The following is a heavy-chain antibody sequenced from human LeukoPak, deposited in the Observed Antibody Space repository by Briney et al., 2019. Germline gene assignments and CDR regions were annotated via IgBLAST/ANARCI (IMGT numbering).Heavy chain of an antibody. J-gene: IGHJ4*02. CDR2: IGNNGGGI. CDR3: AKRHLSYGDSSPIDY. D-gene: IGHD4-17*01. CDR1: GFTCSTYT. V-gene: IGHV3-23*01. Sequence: QPGGTLIRSCAASGFTCSTYTMDWVRNPPGKRLEWVSIIGNNGGGIHYADSVKGRFTISRDNFKNALYLQMNSLRVEDTAVYYCAKRHLSYGDSSPIDYWGQGTLVTVSS.